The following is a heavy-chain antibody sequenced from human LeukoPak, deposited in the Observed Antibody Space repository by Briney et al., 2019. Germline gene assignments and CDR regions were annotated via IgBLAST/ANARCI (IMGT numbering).Heavy chain of an antibody. D-gene: IGHD6-13*01. J-gene: IGHJ4*02. Sequence: GGSLRLSCAASGFTFSSYAMHWVRQAPGKGLEYVSAISSNGGSTYYANSVKGRFTISRDNSKNTLYLQMGSLRAEDMAVYYCARGPYSSSWYARPDYWGQGTLVTVSS. CDR1: GFTFSSYA. CDR3: ARGPYSSSWYARPDY. V-gene: IGHV3-64*01. CDR2: ISSNGGST.